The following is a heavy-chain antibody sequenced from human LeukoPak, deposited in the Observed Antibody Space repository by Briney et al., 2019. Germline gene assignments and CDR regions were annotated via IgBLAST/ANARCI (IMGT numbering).Heavy chain of an antibody. CDR2: INQDGSEK. Sequence: GGSLRLSCAASGFTFSSYWMSGVRHAPGKGLEWVANINQDGSEKFYVDSVKGRFTLPREHHKHSLYLQINSLRAEDTAVYYCAREYTLEYYDIWSGYLRYYYYYYIDVWGKGTTVTVSS. CDR3: AREYTLEYYDIWSGYLRYYYYYYIDV. V-gene: IGHV3-7*01. D-gene: IGHD3-3*01. CDR1: GFTFSSYW. J-gene: IGHJ6*03.